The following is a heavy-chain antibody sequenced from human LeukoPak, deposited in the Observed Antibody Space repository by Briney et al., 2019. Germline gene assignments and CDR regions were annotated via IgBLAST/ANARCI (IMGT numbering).Heavy chain of an antibody. V-gene: IGHV3-33*01. CDR1: GFTFSSYG. CDR2: IWYDGSNK. D-gene: IGHD2-2*01. Sequence: GGSLRLSCAASGFTFSSYGMHWVRQAPGKGLEWVSVIWYDGSNKYYADSVKGRFTISRDNSKNTLYLQMNSLRAEDTAVYYCARDFVPAAPSYGMDVWGQGTTVTVSS. J-gene: IGHJ6*02. CDR3: ARDFVPAAPSYGMDV.